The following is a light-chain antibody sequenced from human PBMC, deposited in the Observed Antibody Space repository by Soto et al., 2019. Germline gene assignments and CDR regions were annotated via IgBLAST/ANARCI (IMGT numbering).Light chain of an antibody. CDR1: QSISSW. J-gene: IGKJ1*01. V-gene: IGKV1-5*01. CDR2: DAS. Sequence: DIQMTQSPSTLSASVGDRVTITCRASQSISSWLAWYQQKPGKAPKLLIYDASSLESGVPSRFSGSGSGPEFTLTISSLQPDDFATYYCQQYNRWTFGQGTKVEIK. CDR3: QQYNRWT.